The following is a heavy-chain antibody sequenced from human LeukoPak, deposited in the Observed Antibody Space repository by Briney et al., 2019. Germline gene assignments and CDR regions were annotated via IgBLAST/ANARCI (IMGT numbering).Heavy chain of an antibody. CDR2: INHSGST. J-gene: IGHJ4*02. CDR1: GGSFSGYY. Sequence: SETLSLTCAVYGGSFSGYYWSWIRQPPGKGLGWIGEINHSGSTNYHPSLTSRVTISVDSSKNQFSLKLSSVTAEDTAVYYCARARYYDSSGYLRYWGQGTLVTVSS. D-gene: IGHD3-22*01. V-gene: IGHV4-34*01. CDR3: ARARYYDSSGYLRY.